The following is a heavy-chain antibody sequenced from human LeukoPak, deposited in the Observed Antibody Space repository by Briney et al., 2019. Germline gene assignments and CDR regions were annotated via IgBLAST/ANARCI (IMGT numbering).Heavy chain of an antibody. CDR2: IYYSGST. CDR1: GGSISSGDYY. D-gene: IGHD2-2*02. Sequence: SQTLSLTCTVSGGSISSGDYYWSWIRQPPGKGLEWIGYIYYSGSTYYNPSLKSRVTISVDTSKNQFSLKLSSVTAADTAVYYCARDPVGYCSSTSCYMGAFDIWGQGTMVTVSS. J-gene: IGHJ3*02. V-gene: IGHV4-30-4*01. CDR3: ARDPVGYCSSTSCYMGAFDI.